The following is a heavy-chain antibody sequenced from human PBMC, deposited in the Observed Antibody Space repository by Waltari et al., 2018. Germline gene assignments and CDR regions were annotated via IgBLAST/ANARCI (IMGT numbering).Heavy chain of an antibody. CDR2: ISGSSSYI. D-gene: IGHD2-21*02. CDR3: ARDFHGGNSAY. V-gene: IGHV3-21*01. J-gene: IGHJ4*02. CDR1: GFTFSSYS. Sequence: EVQLVESGGGLVKPGGSLRLSCAASGFTFSSYSMNWVRQAPGKGLEWVSSISGSSSYIYYADSVKGRFTISRDNAKNSLYLQMNSLRAEDTAVYYCARDFHGGNSAYWGQGTLVTVSS.